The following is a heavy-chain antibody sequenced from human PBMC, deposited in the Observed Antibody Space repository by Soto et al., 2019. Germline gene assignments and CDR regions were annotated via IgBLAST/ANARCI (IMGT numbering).Heavy chain of an antibody. CDR3: AGARRRDGYNYRDE. CDR2: INHSGST. D-gene: IGHD5-12*01. V-gene: IGHV4-34*01. J-gene: IGHJ1*01. Sequence: PSETLSLTCAVYGGSFSGYYWSWIRQPPGKGLEWIGEINHSGSTNYNPSLKSRVTISVDTSKNQFSLKLSSVTAADTAVYYCAGARRRDGYNYRDEWGQGTLVTV. CDR1: GGSFSGYY.